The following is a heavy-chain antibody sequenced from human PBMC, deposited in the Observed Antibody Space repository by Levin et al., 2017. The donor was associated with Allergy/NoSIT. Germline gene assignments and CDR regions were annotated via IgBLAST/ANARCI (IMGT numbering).Heavy chain of an antibody. D-gene: IGHD3-10*01. CDR1: GYTFRTYG. V-gene: IGHV1-3*01. CDR3: TSEDYGSGSDYAHFDY. Sequence: ASVKVSCKASGYTFRTYGVHWVRQAPGQGFEWMGWINAGSGNTKYSEKFQGRVTIIRDTSASTAYMVLSSLRSEDTAMYYCTSEDYGSGSDYAHFDYWGQGTLVTVSS. CDR2: INAGSGNT. J-gene: IGHJ4*02.